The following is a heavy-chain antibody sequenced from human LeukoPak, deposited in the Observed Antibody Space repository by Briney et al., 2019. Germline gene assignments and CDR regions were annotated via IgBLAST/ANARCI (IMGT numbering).Heavy chain of an antibody. CDR3: ARDASSGYYDY. V-gene: IGHV3-66*01. Sequence: GRSLRLSCAASGFTVSSNYMSWVRQAPGKGLEWVSVIYSGGSTYYADSVKGRFTISRDNSKNTLYLQMNSLRAEDTAVYYCARDASSGYYDYWGQGTLVTVSS. J-gene: IGHJ4*02. D-gene: IGHD3-3*01. CDR1: GFTVSSNY. CDR2: IYSGGST.